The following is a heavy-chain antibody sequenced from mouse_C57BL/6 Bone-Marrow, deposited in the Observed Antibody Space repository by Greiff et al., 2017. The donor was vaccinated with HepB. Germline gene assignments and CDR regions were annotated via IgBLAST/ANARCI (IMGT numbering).Heavy chain of an antibody. Sequence: QVTLKESGPELVKPGASVKLSCKASGYTFTSYDINWVKQRPGQGLEWIGWIYPRDGSTKYNEKFKGKATLTVDTSSSTAYMKLHSLTSEDSAVYFCARRGFAYWGQGTLVTVSA. CDR3: ARRGFAY. V-gene: IGHV1-85*01. J-gene: IGHJ3*01. CDR1: GYTFTSYD. CDR2: IYPRDGST.